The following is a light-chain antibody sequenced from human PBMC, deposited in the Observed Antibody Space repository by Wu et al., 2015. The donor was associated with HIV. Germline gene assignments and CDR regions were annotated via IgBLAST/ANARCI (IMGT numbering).Light chain of an antibody. Sequence: EIVMTQFPATLSVSPGERATLSCRASQSVSTNLAWYQQKPGQAPRLLIYGASTRATGIPARFSGTASGTDFTLTISSLQSEDFAVYYCQQYNNWPRTFGQGTRVE. CDR1: QSVSTN. CDR2: GAS. V-gene: IGKV3-15*01. J-gene: IGKJ1*01. CDR3: QQYNNWPRT.